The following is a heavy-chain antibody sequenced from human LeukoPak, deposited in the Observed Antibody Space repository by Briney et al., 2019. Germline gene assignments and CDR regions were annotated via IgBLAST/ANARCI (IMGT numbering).Heavy chain of an antibody. CDR2: IIPILGIA. D-gene: IGHD2-2*02. J-gene: IGHJ5*02. V-gene: IGHV1-69*04. CDR1: GGTFSSYT. CDR3: AREDGYCSSTSCYTGWFDP. Sequence: SVKVSCKASGGTFSSYTISWVRQAPGQGLEWMGRIIPILGIANYAQKFQGRVTITADKSTSTAYMELSSLRSEDTAVYYCAREDGYCSSTSCYTGWFDPWGQGTLVTVSS.